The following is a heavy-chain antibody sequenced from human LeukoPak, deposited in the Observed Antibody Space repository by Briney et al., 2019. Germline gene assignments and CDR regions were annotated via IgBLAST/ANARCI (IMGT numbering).Heavy chain of an antibody. D-gene: IGHD3-22*01. V-gene: IGHV3-30-3*01. CDR1: GFRLSSYT. CDR3: ARGGYYDSSGFRIDH. CDR2: ISYDGSNK. Sequence: PGGSLRLSCAASGFRLSSYTMHWVRQAPDKGLEWVAVISYDGSNKYHADAVKGRFTISRDNSKNTLYVQMNSLRAEDTAVYYCARGGYYDSSGFRIDHWGQGTLVTVSS. J-gene: IGHJ4*02.